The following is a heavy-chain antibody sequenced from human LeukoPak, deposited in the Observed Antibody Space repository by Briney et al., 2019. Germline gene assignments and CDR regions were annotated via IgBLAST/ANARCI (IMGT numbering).Heavy chain of an antibody. V-gene: IGHV3-48*01. CDR3: SRGAPIHEFWRGGDY. Sequence: PGGSLRLSCAASGFTFNSYAFNWVRQAPGKGLEWVSYISSSSNVIYYTDSVKGRFTISRDNARNLLSLQMNSLRAEDTAVYSCSRGAPIHEFWRGGDYWGQGSLVTVS. CDR1: GFTFNSYA. CDR2: ISSSSNVI. J-gene: IGHJ4*02. D-gene: IGHD3-3*01.